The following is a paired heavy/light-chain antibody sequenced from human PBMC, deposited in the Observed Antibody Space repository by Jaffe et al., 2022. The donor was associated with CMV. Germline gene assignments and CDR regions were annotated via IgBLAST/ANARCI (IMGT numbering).Heavy chain of an antibody. J-gene: IGHJ5*02. CDR3: ARGGTVVSVAGTKRIDYNWFDP. Sequence: QVHLEQSGAEVKKPGSSVKVSCRASGGIFSNYVISWVRQAPEQGLEWMGRIIPATDTATYAQQFQDRVTITADKSTSTAFLELSSLRTEDTAVYYCARGGTVVSVAGTKRIDYNWFDPWGQGTLVTVSS. D-gene: IGHD1-7*01. CDR2: IIPATDTA. CDR1: GGIFSNYV. V-gene: IGHV1-69*06.
Light chain of an antibody. Sequence: DIQMTQSPSSLSASVGDRVTITCQASQDIGNYLNWYQQKPGKAPKLLIYDASNLQMGVPSRFSGSGSGTHFTFTISSLQPEDIATYYCQQHDTLPSFGPGTKVHIK. J-gene: IGKJ3*01. CDR3: QQHDTLPS. CDR2: DAS. CDR1: QDIGNY. V-gene: IGKV1-33*01.